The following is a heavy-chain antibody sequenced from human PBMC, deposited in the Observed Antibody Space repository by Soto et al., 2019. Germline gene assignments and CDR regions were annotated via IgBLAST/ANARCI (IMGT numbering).Heavy chain of an antibody. V-gene: IGHV4-30-2*03. D-gene: IGHD6-13*01. J-gene: IGHJ6*02. CDR2: IYHSGST. CDR3: ASQQLVHYYYGMDV. CDR1: GGSISSGGYS. Sequence: TLPLTCAVSGGSISSGGYSWSWIRKPPGKGLEWIGYIYHSGSTYYNPSLKSRVTISVDTSKNQFSLKLSSVTAADTAVYYCASQQLVHYYYGMDVWGQGTTVTV.